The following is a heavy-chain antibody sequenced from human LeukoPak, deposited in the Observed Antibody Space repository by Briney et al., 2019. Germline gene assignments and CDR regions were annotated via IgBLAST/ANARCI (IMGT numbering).Heavy chain of an antibody. J-gene: IGHJ4*02. CDR1: GLTFSYYS. D-gene: IGHD6-13*01. CDR2: ISAGGGST. V-gene: IGHV3-23*01. Sequence: GGSLRLSCAASGLTFSYYSMTWVRQAPGKGLFWVSGISAGGGSTYYADSVKGRFTISRDNSRNTLYLQMNSLRAEDTAVYYCAKDAAGPEYWGQGTLVTVSS. CDR3: AKDAAGPEY.